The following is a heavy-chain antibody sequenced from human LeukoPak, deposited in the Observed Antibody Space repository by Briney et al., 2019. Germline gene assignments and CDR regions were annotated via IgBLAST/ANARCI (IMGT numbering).Heavy chain of an antibody. CDR1: GGSFSGYY. D-gene: IGHD3-22*01. Sequence: SETLSLTCAVYGGSFSGYYWSWIRQPPGKGLEWIGEINHSGSTNYNPSLKSRVTISIDTSKNQFSLKLSSVTAADTAVYYCARIDTYYYDSTGYYYDYWGQGTLVTVSS. J-gene: IGHJ4*02. CDR2: INHSGST. CDR3: ARIDTYYYDSTGYYYDY. V-gene: IGHV4-34*01.